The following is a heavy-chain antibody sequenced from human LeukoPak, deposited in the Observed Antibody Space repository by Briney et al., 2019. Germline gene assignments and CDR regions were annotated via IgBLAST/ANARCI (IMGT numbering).Heavy chain of an antibody. V-gene: IGHV3-23*01. Sequence: PGGSLRLSCVVSGSTLSNYGMSWVRQAPGKGLEWVSGLSERGGSTNYADSVKGRFIISRGTSKNTVYLQMNSLRVEDTAVYFCAKRGIVIRAVIIIGFHKEAYYFDYWGQGILVTVSS. CDR2: LSERGGST. CDR1: GSTLSNYG. CDR3: AKRGIVIRAVIIIGFHKEAYYFDY. D-gene: IGHD3-10*01. J-gene: IGHJ4*02.